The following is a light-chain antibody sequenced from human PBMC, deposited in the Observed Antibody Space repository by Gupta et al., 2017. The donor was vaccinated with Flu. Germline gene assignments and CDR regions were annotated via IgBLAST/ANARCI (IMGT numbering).Light chain of an antibody. CDR1: RSNIGSNA. V-gene: IGLV1-44*01. Sequence: QSVLTQPPSASGTPGQRVIISCSGSRSNIGSNAVNWYQQLPGTAPKLLIYNNHRRPSGVPDRLSGSKSGTSASLAISGLQSEDEADYYCSTWDDSLNGVVFGGGTKLTVV. CDR3: STWDDSLNGVV. J-gene: IGLJ2*01. CDR2: NNH.